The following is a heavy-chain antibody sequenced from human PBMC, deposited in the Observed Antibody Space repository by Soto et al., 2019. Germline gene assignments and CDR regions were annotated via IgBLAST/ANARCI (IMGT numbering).Heavy chain of an antibody. J-gene: IGHJ1*01. CDR3: ARGWRTVVRGYFQH. CDR2: IIPIFGTA. D-gene: IGHD2-15*01. CDR1: GGTFSSYA. V-gene: IGHV1-69*12. Sequence: QVQLVQSGAEVKKPGSSVKVSCKASGGTFSSYAISWVRQAPGQGLEWMGGIIPIFGTANYAQKFQGRVTITADESTSTDYMELSSLRSEDTAVYYCARGWRTVVRGYFQHWGQGTLVTVSS.